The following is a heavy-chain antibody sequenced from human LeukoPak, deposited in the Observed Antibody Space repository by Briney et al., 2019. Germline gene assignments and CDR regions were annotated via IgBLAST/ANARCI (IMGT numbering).Heavy chain of an antibody. D-gene: IGHD3-3*02. CDR3: ARDRLGPSFSVSHFDL. CDR2: INYNGAIT. J-gene: IGHJ4*02. Sequence: GGSLRLSCATSGFTFVDYGLSWVRRAPGKGLEWLCAINYNGAITDYADSVKGRFTISRDNAKNSLYLRMDSLRAEDTALYYCARDRLGPSFSVSHFDLWGQGTLVSVSS. V-gene: IGHV3-20*04. CDR1: GFTFVDYG.